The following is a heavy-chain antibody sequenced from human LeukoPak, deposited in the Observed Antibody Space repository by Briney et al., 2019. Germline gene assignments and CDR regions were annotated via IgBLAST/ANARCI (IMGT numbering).Heavy chain of an antibody. D-gene: IGHD5-12*01. V-gene: IGHV4-59*01. CDR3: ARVSGRSAFDI. CDR2: IYYSGST. CDR1: GGSISSYY. J-gene: IGHJ3*02. Sequence: SETLSLTCTVSGGSISSYYWSWIRQPPGKGLEWIGYIYYSGSTNYNPSLKSRVTISVDTSKNQFSLKLSSVTAADTAVYYCARVSGRSAFDIWGQGTVVTVSS.